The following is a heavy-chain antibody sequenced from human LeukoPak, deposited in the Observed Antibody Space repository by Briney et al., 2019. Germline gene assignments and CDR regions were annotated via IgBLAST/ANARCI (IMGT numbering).Heavy chain of an antibody. CDR1: GGTFSSYA. CDR2: IIPIFGTA. J-gene: IGHJ6*03. CDR3: ARAPRYCSSTSCYSYYYYYMDV. Sequence: ASVKVSRKASGGTFSSYAISWVRQAPGQGLEWMGGIIPIFGTANYAQKFQGRVTITTDESTSTAYMELSSLRSEDTAVYYCARAPRYCSSTSCYSYYYYYMDVWGKGTTVTVSS. V-gene: IGHV1-69*05. D-gene: IGHD2-2*01.